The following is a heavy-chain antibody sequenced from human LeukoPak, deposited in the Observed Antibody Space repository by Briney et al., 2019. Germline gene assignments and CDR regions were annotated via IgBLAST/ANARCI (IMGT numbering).Heavy chain of an antibody. CDR3: ARDSGSYSGDFDY. Sequence: GGSLRLSCAASGFTFSSYWMSWVRQAPGKGLEWVANIKQDGSEKYYVDSVKGRFTISRDNAKNSLYLQMNSLRAEDTAVNYCARDSGSYSGDFDYWGQGTLVTVSS. CDR2: IKQDGSEK. CDR1: GFTFSSYW. D-gene: IGHD1-26*01. J-gene: IGHJ4*02. V-gene: IGHV3-7*01.